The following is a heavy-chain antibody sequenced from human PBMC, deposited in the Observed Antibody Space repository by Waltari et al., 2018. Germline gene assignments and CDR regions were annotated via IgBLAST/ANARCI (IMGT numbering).Heavy chain of an antibody. CDR1: GFTFSRYG. CDR3: AKTLILSRSSPFDY. J-gene: IGHJ4*02. D-gene: IGHD3-10*01. Sequence: QVQLVESGGGVVQPGRSLRLSCAASGFTFSRYGMPWVRQAPGKGVEWGAVISYDGSNKYYADSVKGRFTISRDNSKNTLYLQMNSLRAEDTAVYYCAKTLILSRSSPFDYWGQGTLVTVSS. CDR2: ISYDGSNK. V-gene: IGHV3-30*18.